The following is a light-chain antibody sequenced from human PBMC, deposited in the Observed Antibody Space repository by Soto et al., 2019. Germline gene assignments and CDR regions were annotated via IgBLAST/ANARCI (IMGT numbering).Light chain of an antibody. CDR3: QQRSNWPPWT. CDR1: QSVSSY. V-gene: IGKV3-11*01. CDR2: DAS. Sequence: EIVLTQSPATLSLSPGERATLSCRASQSVSSYLAWYQQNPGQAPRLLLYDASNRATGIPARFSGSGSGTDFTLTISGLEPEDFAVYYCQQRSNWPPWTFGQGTKVEIK. J-gene: IGKJ1*01.